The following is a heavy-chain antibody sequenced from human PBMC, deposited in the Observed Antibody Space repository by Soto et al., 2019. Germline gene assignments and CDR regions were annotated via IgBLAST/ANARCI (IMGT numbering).Heavy chain of an antibody. V-gene: IGHV3-74*01. D-gene: IGHD3-22*01. Sequence: GGSLRLSCAASGFTFSSYWMHWVRQAPGKGLVWVSRINSDGSSTSYADSVKGRFTISRDNAKNTLYLQMNSLRAEDTAVYYCASVTYYYDSSGYYYYYYGMDVWGQGTTVTVSS. J-gene: IGHJ6*02. CDR1: GFTFSSYW. CDR3: ASVTYYYDSSGYYYYYYGMDV. CDR2: INSDGSST.